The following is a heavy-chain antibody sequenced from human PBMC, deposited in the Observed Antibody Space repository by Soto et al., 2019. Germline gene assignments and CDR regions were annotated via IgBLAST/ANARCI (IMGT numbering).Heavy chain of an antibody. Sequence: CSWCRIRQPPGKGLEWIGYIYYSGSTNYNPSLKSRVTISVDTSKNQFSLKLSSVTAADTAVYYCARYMYSSAMLDPWGQGTLVTVSS. CDR3: ARYMYSSAMLDP. V-gene: IGHV4-59*01. CDR2: IYYSGST. D-gene: IGHD6-19*01. CDR1: CS. J-gene: IGHJ5*02.